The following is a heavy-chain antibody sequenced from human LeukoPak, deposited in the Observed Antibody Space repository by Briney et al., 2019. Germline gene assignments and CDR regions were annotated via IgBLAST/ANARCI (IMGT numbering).Heavy chain of an antibody. CDR2: IYYSGST. V-gene: IGHV4-59*08. J-gene: IGHJ4*02. CDR3: ARHVTGVPSTLVDY. Sequence: SETLSLTCTVSGSMYNYYWSWIRQPPGKGLEWIGYIYYSGSTNYNPSLKSRVTISVDTSKNQFSLKLSSVTAADTAVYYCARHVTGVPSTLVDYWGQGTLVTVSS. D-gene: IGHD3-10*01. CDR1: GSMYNYY.